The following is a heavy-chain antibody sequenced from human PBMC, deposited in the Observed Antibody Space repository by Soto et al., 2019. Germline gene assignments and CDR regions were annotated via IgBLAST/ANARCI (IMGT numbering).Heavy chain of an antibody. CDR1: GVTLGGYA. V-gene: IGHV3-49*04. Sequence: GSLRFSCIASGVTLGGYAMIWVRQAPGKGLDWVGFIRSKAYGGTTEYAASVKGRFTISRDDSKSIAYLQMNSLKTEDTAVYYCNANILTGYYNGYYYYGMDVSGQGTTVTVSS. CDR2: IRSKAYGGTT. J-gene: IGHJ6*02. D-gene: IGHD3-9*01. CDR3: NANILTGYYNGYYYYGMDV.